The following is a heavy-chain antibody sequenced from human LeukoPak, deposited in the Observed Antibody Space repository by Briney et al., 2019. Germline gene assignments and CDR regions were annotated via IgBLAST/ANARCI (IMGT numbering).Heavy chain of an antibody. CDR3: AKSGLNRFDY. J-gene: IGHJ4*02. CDR1: GFTFRTYA. CDR2: ISGNNGNT. D-gene: IGHD2-15*01. V-gene: IGHV3-23*01. Sequence: GGSLRLSCAASGFTFRTYAMSWVRQAPGKGLEWVSNISGNNGNTYYADSVKGRFTISRDDSKNTLYLQMNSLRAEDTAVYYCAKSGLNRFDYWGQGTLVTVSS.